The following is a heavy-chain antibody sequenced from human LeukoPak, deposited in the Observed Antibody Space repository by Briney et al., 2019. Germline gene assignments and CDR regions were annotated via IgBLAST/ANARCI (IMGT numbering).Heavy chain of an antibody. CDR2: ISWNSGSI. V-gene: IGHV3-9*01. D-gene: IGHD2-21*02. J-gene: IGHJ4*02. CDR3: ARSGGGDHFDY. CDR1: GFTFDDYA. Sequence: LPGRSLRLSCAASGFTFDDYAMHWVRQAPGKGLEWVSGISWNSGSIGYADSVKGRFTISRDNAKNSLHLQMNSLRAEDTALYYCARSGGGDHFDYWGQGTLVTVSS.